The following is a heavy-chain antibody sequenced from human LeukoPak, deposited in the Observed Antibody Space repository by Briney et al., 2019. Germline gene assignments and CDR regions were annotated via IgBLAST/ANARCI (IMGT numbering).Heavy chain of an antibody. Sequence: GGSLRLSCAASGFTFSNAWMSWVRQAPGKGLEWVGRIKSKTDGGTTDYAAPVKGRFTISRDDSKNTLYLQMNSLKTEDTAVYYCAREVGGYYDSSGYPDYWGQGTLVTVSS. V-gene: IGHV3-15*01. D-gene: IGHD3-22*01. CDR2: IKSKTDGGTT. CDR3: AREVGGYYDSSGYPDY. J-gene: IGHJ4*02. CDR1: GFTFSNAW.